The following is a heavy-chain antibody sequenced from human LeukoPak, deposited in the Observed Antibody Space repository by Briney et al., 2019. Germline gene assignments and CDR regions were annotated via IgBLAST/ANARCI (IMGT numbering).Heavy chain of an antibody. J-gene: IGHJ6*03. D-gene: IGHD6-13*01. CDR1: GSTVTDYY. Sequence: GATVKISCKASGSTVTDYYIHWVQQAPGKGLEWMGRVDPEEGETIYADRFQGRLIITADTFTDTAYMELSSLRSEDTAVYYCARGQQLVHYYYYYMDVWGKGTTVTVSS. CDR2: VDPEEGET. CDR3: ARGQQLVHYYYYYMDV. V-gene: IGHV1-69-2*01.